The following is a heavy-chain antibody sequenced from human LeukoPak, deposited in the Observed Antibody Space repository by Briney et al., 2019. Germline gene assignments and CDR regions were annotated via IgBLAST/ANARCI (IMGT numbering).Heavy chain of an antibody. J-gene: IGHJ4*02. V-gene: IGHV3-9*01. Sequence: GGSLRLSCAASGFTFDDYAMHWVRQAPGKGLEWVSGISWNSGSIGYADSVKGRFTISRDNAKNSLYLQMNSLRAEDTAVYYCARDHLGPTGEFDYWGQGTLVTVSS. CDR3: ARDHLGPTGEFDY. CDR1: GFTFDDYA. CDR2: ISWNSGSI. D-gene: IGHD7-27*01.